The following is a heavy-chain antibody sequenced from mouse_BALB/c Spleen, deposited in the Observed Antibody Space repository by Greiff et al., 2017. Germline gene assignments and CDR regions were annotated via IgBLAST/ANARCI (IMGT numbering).Heavy chain of an antibody. CDR1: GFTFSSYT. D-gene: IGHD2-3*01. Sequence: EVKLVESGGGLVQPGGSLKLSCAASGFTFSSYTMSWVRQTPEKRLEWVAYISNGGGSTYYPDTVKGRFTISRDNAKNTLYLQMSSLKSEDTAMYYCARIYDGYYYWYFDVWGAGTTVTVSS. CDR3: ARIYDGYYYWYFDV. CDR2: ISNGGGST. J-gene: IGHJ1*01. V-gene: IGHV5-12-2*01.